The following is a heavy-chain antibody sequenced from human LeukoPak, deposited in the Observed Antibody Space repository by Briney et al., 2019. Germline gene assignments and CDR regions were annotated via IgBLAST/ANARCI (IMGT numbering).Heavy chain of an antibody. J-gene: IGHJ4*02. Sequence: GGSLRLSCVASGFTFSSYWMHWVRQAPGMGLVWVSRIKSDGSSIRYADSVKGRFTISRDNAKNTLYLQMNSLRAEDTAVYYCARDLDYGGYSNFDYWGQGTLVTVSS. CDR3: ARDLDYGGYSNFDY. CDR1: GFTFSSYW. D-gene: IGHD4-23*01. CDR2: IKSDGSSI. V-gene: IGHV3-74*01.